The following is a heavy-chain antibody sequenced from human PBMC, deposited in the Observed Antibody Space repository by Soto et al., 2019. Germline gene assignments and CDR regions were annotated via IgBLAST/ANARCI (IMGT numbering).Heavy chain of an antibody. J-gene: IGHJ4*02. Sequence: QITLKDSGPTLVKPTQTLTLTCTFSGFSLSTSGVGVGWIRQTPGKALEWLALIYWDDDKRYSPSLNSRLTITKDTSKNQVVLTMTKMDPVDTATYYCAHSRPPRLLDQWGQGTLVTVSA. CDR2: IYWDDDK. CDR3: AHSRPPRLLDQ. D-gene: IGHD6-6*01. V-gene: IGHV2-5*02. CDR1: GFSLSTSGVG.